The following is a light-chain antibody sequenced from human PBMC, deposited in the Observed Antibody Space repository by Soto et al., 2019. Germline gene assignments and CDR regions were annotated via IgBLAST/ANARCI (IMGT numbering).Light chain of an antibody. CDR2: EVT. CDR3: TSYVGNDIWV. CDR1: SSDVGAYKY. J-gene: IGLJ3*02. V-gene: IGLV2-8*01. Sequence: QSVLTQPPSASGSPGQSGTISCTGTSSDVGAYKYVSWYQQYPGKAPKLMIYEVTKRPSGVPDRFSGSKSGNTASLTVSGIQAEDEADYYCTSYVGNDIWVFGGGTKLTVL.